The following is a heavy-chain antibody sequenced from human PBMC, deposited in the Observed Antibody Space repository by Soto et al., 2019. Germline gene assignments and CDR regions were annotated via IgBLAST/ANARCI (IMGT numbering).Heavy chain of an antibody. J-gene: IGHJ4*02. D-gene: IGHD1-26*01. CDR3: AKDGADTGTYNFDY. V-gene: IGHV3-30*18. Sequence: QVQLVESGGGVVQPGMSLSLSCAASGFTFSNYGMHWLRQAPGKGLEWVTLISNDGSNKFYADSVKGRFTISRDNSKNTLYLQMTSLKTEDTAVYYCAKDGADTGTYNFDYWGQGTLVTVSS. CDR2: ISNDGSNK. CDR1: GFTFSNYG.